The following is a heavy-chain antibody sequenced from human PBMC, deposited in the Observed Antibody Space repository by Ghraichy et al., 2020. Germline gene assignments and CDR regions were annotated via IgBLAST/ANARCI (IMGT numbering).Heavy chain of an antibody. Sequence: ASVKVSCKASGYTFTSYGIRWVRQAPGQGLEWMGWISAYNGNTNYAQKLQGRVTMTTDTSTSTAYMELRSLRSDDTAVYYCARGRAATVGTPVAFDYWGQGTLVTVSS. CDR1: GYTFTSYG. D-gene: IGHD4-23*01. CDR2: ISAYNGNT. V-gene: IGHV1-18*04. J-gene: IGHJ4*02. CDR3: ARGRAATVGTPVAFDY.